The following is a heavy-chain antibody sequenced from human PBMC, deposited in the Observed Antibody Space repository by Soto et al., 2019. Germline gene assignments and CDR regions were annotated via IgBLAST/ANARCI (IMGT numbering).Heavy chain of an antibody. J-gene: IGHJ5*02. Sequence: SETLSLTCSVSGDSISNSRFYWAWIRQPPGEGLEWIGSIYHTGNAYYNPSLKSRVTISVDKSKNQFSLKLSSVTAADTAVYYCAREILSIGSGSYYPNWFDPWGQGTLVTVSS. CDR2: IYHTGNA. CDR3: AREILSIGSGSYYPNWFDP. D-gene: IGHD3-10*01. V-gene: IGHV4-39*07. CDR1: GDSISNSRFY.